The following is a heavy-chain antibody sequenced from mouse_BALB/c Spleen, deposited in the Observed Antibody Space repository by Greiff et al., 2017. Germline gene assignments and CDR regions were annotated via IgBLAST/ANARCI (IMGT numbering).Heavy chain of an antibody. D-gene: IGHD2-4*01. J-gene: IGHJ4*01. CDR1: GFAFSSYD. CDR3: ARIYYDYEGAMDY. Sequence: EVQGVESGGGLVKPGGSLKLSCAASGFAFSSYDMSWVRQTPEKRLEWVAYISSGGGSTYYPDTVKGRFTISRDNAKNTLYLQMSSLKSEDTAMYYCARIYYDYEGAMDYWGQGTSVTVSS. CDR2: ISSGGGST. V-gene: IGHV5-12-1*01.